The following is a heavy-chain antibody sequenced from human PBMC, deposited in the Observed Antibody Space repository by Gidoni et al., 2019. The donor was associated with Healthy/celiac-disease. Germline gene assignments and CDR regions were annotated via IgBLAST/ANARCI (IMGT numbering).Heavy chain of an antibody. D-gene: IGHD3-10*01. J-gene: IGHJ5*02. CDR2: IDPSDSYT. V-gene: IGHV5-10-1*03. CDR1: GYSFTSYW. CDR3: ARLGGKVTPPYNWFDP. Sequence: EVQLVQSGAEVKKPGESLRISCMGSGYSFTSYWISWVRQMPGKGLEWMGRIDPSDSYTNYSPSFQGHVTISADKSISTAYLQWSSLKASDTAMYYCARLGGKVTPPYNWFDPWGQGTLVTVSS.